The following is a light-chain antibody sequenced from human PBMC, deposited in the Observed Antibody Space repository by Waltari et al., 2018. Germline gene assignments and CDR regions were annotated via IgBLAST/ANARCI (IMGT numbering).Light chain of an antibody. Sequence: QSVLTQPPSVSGAPGQRVTISCTGSGSNIGAGYDVHWYHQLPRAAPKLLSYVCVCRPFGCPARFFGATSCTSASRAITGLQAEDEADYYCQSYDTSLSVVFGGGTKLTVL. V-gene: IGLV1-40*01. CDR3: QSYDTSLSVV. CDR1: GSNIGAGYD. CDR2: VCV. J-gene: IGLJ3*02.